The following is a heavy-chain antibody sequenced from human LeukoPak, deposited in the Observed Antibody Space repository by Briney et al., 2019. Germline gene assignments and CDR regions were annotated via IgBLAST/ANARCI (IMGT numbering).Heavy chain of an antibody. D-gene: IGHD3-22*01. V-gene: IGHV4-39*07. CDR1: GGSISSSSYY. J-gene: IGHJ6*03. CDR2: IYYSGST. Sequence: SETLSLTCTVSGGSISSSSYYWGWIRQPPGKGLEWIGSIYYSGSTYYNPSLESRVTISVDTSKNQFSLKLSSVTAADTAVYYCARLEGYYDSSGYHYYYYMDVWGKGTTVTVSS. CDR3: ARLEGYYDSSGYHYYYYMDV.